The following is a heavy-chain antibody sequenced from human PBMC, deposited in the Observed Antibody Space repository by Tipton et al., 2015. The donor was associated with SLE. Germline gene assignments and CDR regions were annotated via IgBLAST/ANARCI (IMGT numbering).Heavy chain of an antibody. CDR2: IRNDGNVK. Sequence: SLRLSCAASGFTFSNYGIHWVRQAPGKGPEWVAFIRNDGNVKNYADSVRGRFTLSRDNFRKTLVLQMNSLRPEDTAVYYCATLSGRDMWGQGTMVTVPS. J-gene: IGHJ3*01. CDR1: GFTFSNYG. CDR3: ATLSGRDM. D-gene: IGHD6-19*01. V-gene: IGHV3-30*02.